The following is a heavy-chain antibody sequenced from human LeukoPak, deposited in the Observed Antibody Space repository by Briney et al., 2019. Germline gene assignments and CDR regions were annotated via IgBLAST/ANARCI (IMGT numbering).Heavy chain of an antibody. Sequence: GESLKISCRGSGYSFTKYWIGWVRQLPGKGLEWMGIIYPGDSDIRYSPSFQGQVTISADKSISTAYLQWSSLKASDTAMYYCARHAGPGKTVVTQGYWGQGTLVTVSS. CDR3: ARHAGPGKTVVTQGY. CDR1: GYSFTKYW. V-gene: IGHV5-51*01. D-gene: IGHD4-23*01. CDR2: IYPGDSDI. J-gene: IGHJ4*02.